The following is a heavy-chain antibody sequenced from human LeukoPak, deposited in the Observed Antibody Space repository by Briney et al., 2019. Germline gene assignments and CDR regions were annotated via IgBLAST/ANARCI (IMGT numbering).Heavy chain of an antibody. CDR1: GGTFSSYA. Sequence: SVKVSCKASGGTFSSYAIIWVRQAPGQGLEWMGGIIPIFGTANYAQKFQGRVTITTDESTSTAYMELSSLRSEDTAVYYCARGRYCSSTSCYDAEYFQHWGQGTLVTVSS. V-gene: IGHV1-69*05. CDR3: ARGRYCSSTSCYDAEYFQH. D-gene: IGHD2-2*01. J-gene: IGHJ1*01. CDR2: IIPIFGTA.